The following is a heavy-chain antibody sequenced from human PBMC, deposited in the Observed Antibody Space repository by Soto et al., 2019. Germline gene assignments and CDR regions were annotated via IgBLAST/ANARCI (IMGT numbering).Heavy chain of an antibody. CDR2: INHSGST. CDR1: GGSFSGYY. Sequence: SETLSLTCAVYGGSFSGYYWSWIRQPPGKGLEWIGEINHSGSTNYNPSLKSRVTISVDTSKNQFSLKLSSVTAADTAVYYCARGSSWDIVVVPAATSSFSWFDPWGQGTLVTVSS. V-gene: IGHV4-34*01. D-gene: IGHD2-2*01. J-gene: IGHJ5*02. CDR3: ARGSSWDIVVVPAATSSFSWFDP.